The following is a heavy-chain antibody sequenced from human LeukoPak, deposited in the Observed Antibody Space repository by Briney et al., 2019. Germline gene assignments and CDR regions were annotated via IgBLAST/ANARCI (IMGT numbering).Heavy chain of an antibody. CDR2: ISGNGGTT. J-gene: IGHJ4*02. Sequence: GGSLRLSCAASGFTFSSYAMSWVRQAPGKGLNWVTGISGNGGTTYYADSVKGRFTISRDNSRNTLYLQMNSLRAEDTAVYYCAKPESQSYYYDSSGSDPNDYWGQGTLVTVSS. V-gene: IGHV3-23*01. CDR1: GFTFSSYA. CDR3: AKPESQSYYYDSSGSDPNDY. D-gene: IGHD3-22*01.